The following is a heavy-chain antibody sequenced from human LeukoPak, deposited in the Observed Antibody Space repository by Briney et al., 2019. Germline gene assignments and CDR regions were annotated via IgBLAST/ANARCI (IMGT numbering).Heavy chain of an antibody. CDR1: GFTLSGYW. CDR2: INQDGTKR. Sequence: SGGSLRLSCAASGFTLSGYWMNWVRQAPGKGLEWVANINQDGTKRNYLDSVRGRFTISRDNAENSVYLQMNRLRAEDTAVYYCARDGDYDYIWGSYRFEDWGQGILVTVCS. D-gene: IGHD3-16*02. CDR3: ARDGDYDYIWGSYRFED. J-gene: IGHJ4*02. V-gene: IGHV3-7*03.